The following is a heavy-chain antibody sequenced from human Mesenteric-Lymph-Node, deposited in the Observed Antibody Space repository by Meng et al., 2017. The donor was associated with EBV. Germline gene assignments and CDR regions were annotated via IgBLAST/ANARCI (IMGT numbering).Heavy chain of an antibody. CDR3: ARDSQWEIHTDPDY. CDR1: GYTFTSYY. J-gene: IGHJ4*02. Sequence: QVQLVQSGADVRKPGASVKISCKASGYTFTSYYMHWLRQAPGQGFEWIGIINPSGGNTIYAQNFQGRVTMTRDTSTSTVYMELHSLRSDDTAMYYCARDSQWEIHTDPDYWGLGTLVTVSS. V-gene: IGHV1-46*01. D-gene: IGHD1-26*01. CDR2: INPSGGNT.